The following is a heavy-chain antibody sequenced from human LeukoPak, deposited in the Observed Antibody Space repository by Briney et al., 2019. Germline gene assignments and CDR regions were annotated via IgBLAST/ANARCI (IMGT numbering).Heavy chain of an antibody. V-gene: IGHV1-69*05. D-gene: IGHD2-2*01. CDR3: AREHCSSTSCYDAFDI. J-gene: IGHJ3*02. CDR2: IIPIFGTA. CDR1: GGTFSSYA. Sequence: SVKVSCKASGGTFSSYAISWVRQAPGQGLDWMGGIIPIFGTANYAQKFQGRVTITTDESTSTAYLELSSLRSEDTAVYYCAREHCSSTSCYDAFDIWGQGTMVTVSS.